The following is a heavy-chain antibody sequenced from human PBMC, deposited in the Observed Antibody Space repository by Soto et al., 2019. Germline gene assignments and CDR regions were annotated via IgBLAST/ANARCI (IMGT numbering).Heavy chain of an antibody. CDR1: GGSISSYY. D-gene: IGHD1-26*01. Sequence: SETLSLTXTVSGGSISSYYWSWIRQPPGKGLEWIGYIYYSGSTNYNPSLKSRVTISVDTSKNQFSLKLSSVTAADTAVYYCARDWPSGVTRPGAFDIWGQGTMVTVSS. CDR3: ARDWPSGVTRPGAFDI. CDR2: IYYSGST. V-gene: IGHV4-59*01. J-gene: IGHJ3*02.